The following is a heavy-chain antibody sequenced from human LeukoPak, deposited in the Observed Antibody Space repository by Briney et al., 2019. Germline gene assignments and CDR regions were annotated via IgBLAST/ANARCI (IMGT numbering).Heavy chain of an antibody. CDR1: GYTFTGYY. J-gene: IGHJ4*02. Sequence: GASVKVSCKASGYTFTGYYMHWVRQAPGQGLEWMGRINPNSGGTNYAQKFQGRVTMTRDTSISTAYMELSRLRSDDTAVYYCARDQRATYYNDSSGYYYDYWGQGTLVTVSS. V-gene: IGHV1-2*06. D-gene: IGHD3-22*01. CDR2: INPNSGGT. CDR3: ARDQRATYYNDSSGYYYDY.